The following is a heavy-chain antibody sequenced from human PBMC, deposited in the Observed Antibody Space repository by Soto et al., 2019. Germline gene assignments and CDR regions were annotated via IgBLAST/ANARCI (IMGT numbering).Heavy chain of an antibody. CDR2: ISYDGSNK. V-gene: IGHV3-30-3*01. D-gene: IGHD6-19*01. CDR3: ARDPGWLAYYYGMDV. J-gene: IGHJ6*02. CDR1: GFTFSSYA. Sequence: QVQLVESGGGVVQPGRSLRLSCAASGFTFSSYAMHWVRQAPGKGLEWVAVISYDGSNKYYADSVKGRFTISRDNPKNTLYLQMNSLRAEDTAVYYCARDPGWLAYYYGMDVWGQGTTVTVSS.